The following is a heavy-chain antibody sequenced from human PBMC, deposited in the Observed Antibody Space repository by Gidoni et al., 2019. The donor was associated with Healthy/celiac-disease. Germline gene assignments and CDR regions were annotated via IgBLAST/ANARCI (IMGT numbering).Heavy chain of an antibody. J-gene: IGHJ4*02. D-gene: IGHD3-22*01. CDR3: ARGHKTIARYYDSSGYYYY. CDR1: GGSFSGSY. CDR2: INHSGST. V-gene: IGHV4-34*01. Sequence: QVQLQQWGAGLLKPSDTLSLTCAVYGGSFSGSYWSWIRQPPGKGLEWIGEINHSGSTNYNPSLKSRVTISVDTSKNQFSLKLSSVTAADTAVYYCARGHKTIARYYDSSGYYYYWGQGTLVTVSS.